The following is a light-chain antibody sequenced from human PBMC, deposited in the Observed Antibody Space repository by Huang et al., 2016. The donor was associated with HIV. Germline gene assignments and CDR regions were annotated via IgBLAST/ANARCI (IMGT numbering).Light chain of an antibody. CDR2: AAS. V-gene: IGKV1-39*01. CDR1: HTISNY. CDR3: QQNYLVPLT. J-gene: IGKJ4*01. Sequence: DIQMTQSPSSLSASVGDRVTITCRASHTISNYLNCYQQKPVKATKFLIYAASSLQSGVPSRLSGSGSGTDFTLTIISLQPEDFGTYYCQQNYLVPLTFGGGTKVEIK.